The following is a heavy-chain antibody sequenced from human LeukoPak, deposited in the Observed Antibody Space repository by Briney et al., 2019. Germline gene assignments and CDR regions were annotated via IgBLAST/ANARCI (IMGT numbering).Heavy chain of an antibody. CDR1: GYIFTSYY. V-gene: IGHV1-46*01. CDR2: INPSSGST. CDR3: ARRAGDHYYFDY. D-gene: IGHD7-27*01. J-gene: IGHJ4*02. Sequence: ASVKVSCKASGYIFTSYYMHWVRQAPGQGLEWMGIINPSSGSTSYAQKFQDRVKMTRDTSRSTVYMELSSLRSEDTAVYYCARRAGDHYYFDYWDQGTLVTVSS.